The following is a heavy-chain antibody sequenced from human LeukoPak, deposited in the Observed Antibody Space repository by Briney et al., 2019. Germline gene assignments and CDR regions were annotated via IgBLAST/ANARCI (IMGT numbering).Heavy chain of an antibody. D-gene: IGHD6-13*01. V-gene: IGHV4-34*01. CDR2: INHSGST. CDR1: GGSFSGYY. Sequence: KASETLSLTCAVYGGSFSGYYWSWIRQPPGKGLEWIGEINHSGSTNYNPSLKSRVTISVDTSKNQFSLKLSSVAAADTAVYYCARGDASSSSYYFDYWGQGTLVTVSS. J-gene: IGHJ4*02. CDR3: ARGDASSSSYYFDY.